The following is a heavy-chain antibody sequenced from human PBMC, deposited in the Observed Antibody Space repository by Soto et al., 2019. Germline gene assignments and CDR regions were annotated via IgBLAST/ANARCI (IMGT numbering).Heavy chain of an antibody. CDR3: ARDLTISSTDGPLDP. CDR1: GGSMSRYY. Sequence: PSETLSLTCTVSGGSMSRYYWTWIRQPPGKGLEWIGNIHYTGSTNYNPSLKSRVTILLGTSTSQFSLKVSSVTAAATAVYYCARDLTISSTDGPLDPWGHGTLVTVSS. CDR2: IHYTGST. V-gene: IGHV4-59*01. D-gene: IGHD1-1*01. J-gene: IGHJ5*02.